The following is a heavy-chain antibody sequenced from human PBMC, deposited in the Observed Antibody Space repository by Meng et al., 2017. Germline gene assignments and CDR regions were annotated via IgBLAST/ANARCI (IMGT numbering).Heavy chain of an antibody. Sequence: QLWRVVSGGGVVQPGRSLRLSCAASGFTFSSYGMHWVRQAPGKGLEWVAVIWYDGSNKYYADSVKGRFTISRDNSKNTLYLQMNSLRAEDTAVYYCARVVYSSGWSFDYWGQGTLVTVSS. CDR1: GFTFSSYG. D-gene: IGHD6-19*01. V-gene: IGHV3-33*01. J-gene: IGHJ4*02. CDR2: IWYDGSNK. CDR3: ARVVYSSGWSFDY.